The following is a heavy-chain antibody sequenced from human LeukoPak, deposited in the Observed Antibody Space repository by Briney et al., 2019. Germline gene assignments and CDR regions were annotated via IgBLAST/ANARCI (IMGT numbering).Heavy chain of an antibody. CDR2: IRSKAYGGTT. D-gene: IGHD2-15*01. CDR1: GFTFGDYA. V-gene: IGHV3-49*04. Sequence: PGRSLRLSCTASGFTFGDYAMSWVRQAPGKGREWVGFIRSKAYGGTTEYAASVKGRFTISRDDSKSIAYLQMNSLKTEDTAVYYCTRLYCSGGSCYFDELPADYWGQGTLVTVSS. J-gene: IGHJ4*02. CDR3: TRLYCSGGSCYFDELPADY.